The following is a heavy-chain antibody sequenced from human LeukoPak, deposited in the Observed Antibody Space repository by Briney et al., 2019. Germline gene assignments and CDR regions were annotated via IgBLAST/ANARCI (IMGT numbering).Heavy chain of an antibody. J-gene: IGHJ6*02. D-gene: IGHD3-3*01. Sequence: ASVKVSCKASGYTFTSYGISWVRQAPGQGLEWMGWISAYNGNTNYAQKLQGRVTMTTDTSTSTAYMELRSLRSDDTAVYYCARGASHYDFWSGYSNYYGMDVWGQGTTVTVS. CDR3: ARGASHYDFWSGYSNYYGMDV. V-gene: IGHV1-18*01. CDR1: GYTFTSYG. CDR2: ISAYNGNT.